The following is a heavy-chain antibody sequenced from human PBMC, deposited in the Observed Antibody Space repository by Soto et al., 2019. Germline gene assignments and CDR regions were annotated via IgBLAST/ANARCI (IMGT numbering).Heavy chain of an antibody. V-gene: IGHV1-18*04. J-gene: IGHJ5*02. Sequence: QVQLVQSGAEVKKPGASVKVSCKASGYTFTSYGISWVRQAPGQGLEWMGWISAYNGNTNYAQKLQGRVTMTTDTSTSTAYMELRSLRSDDTAVYYCARDSYYDSSGYSFEYWFDPWGQGTLVTVSS. CDR2: ISAYNGNT. CDR3: ARDSYYDSSGYSFEYWFDP. CDR1: GYTFTSYG. D-gene: IGHD3-22*01.